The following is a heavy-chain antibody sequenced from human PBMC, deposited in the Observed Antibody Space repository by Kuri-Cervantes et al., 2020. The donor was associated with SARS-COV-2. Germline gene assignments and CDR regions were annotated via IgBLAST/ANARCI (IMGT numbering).Heavy chain of an antibody. J-gene: IGHJ6*02. V-gene: IGHV1-46*01. CDR3: ARRGVFPYYYGMDV. CDR2: INPSGGST. CDR1: GYTFTSYY. Sequence: ASVKVSCKASGYTFTSYYMHWVRQAPGQGLEWMGIINPSGGSTSYAQKFQGRVTMTRDTSISTAYMELSSLRSEDMAVYYCARRGVFPYYYGMDVWGQGTTVTVSS. D-gene: IGHD2-21*01.